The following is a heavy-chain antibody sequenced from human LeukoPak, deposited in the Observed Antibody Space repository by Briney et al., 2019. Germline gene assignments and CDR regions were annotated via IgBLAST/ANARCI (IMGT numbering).Heavy chain of an antibody. J-gene: IGHJ4*02. V-gene: IGHV1-18*01. Sequence: VASVKVSCKAFVYTFTSYGISWVRQAPGQGLEWMGWISAYNGNTNYAQKLQGRVTMTTDTSTSTAYMELRSLRSDDTAVYYCARLRVGATPFDYWGQGTLVTVSS. D-gene: IGHD1-26*01. CDR3: ARLRVGATPFDY. CDR2: ISAYNGNT. CDR1: VYTFTSYG.